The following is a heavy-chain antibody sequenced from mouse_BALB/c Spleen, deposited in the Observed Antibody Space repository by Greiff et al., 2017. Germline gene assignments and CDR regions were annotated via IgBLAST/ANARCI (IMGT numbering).Heavy chain of an antibody. CDR1: GYTFSSYW. CDR3: ARYLTGYAMDY. D-gene: IGHD4-1*01. CDR2: ILPGSGST. Sequence: VKLQESGAELMKPGASVKISCKATGYTFSSYWIEWVKQRPGHGLEWIGEILPGSGSTNYNEKFKGKATFTADTSSNTAYMQLSSLTSEDSAVYYCARYLTGYAMDYWGQGTSVTVSS. V-gene: IGHV1-9*01. J-gene: IGHJ4*01.